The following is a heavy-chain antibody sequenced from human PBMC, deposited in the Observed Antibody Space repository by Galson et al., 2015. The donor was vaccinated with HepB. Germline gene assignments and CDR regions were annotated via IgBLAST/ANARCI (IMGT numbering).Heavy chain of an antibody. D-gene: IGHD5-12*01. J-gene: IGHJ4*02. V-gene: IGHV1-69*04. CDR3: ARVGVATTQYYFDY. CDR2: IIPILGTA. CDR1: GGTFSSYA. Sequence: SVKVSCKASGGTFSSYAISWVRQAPGQGLEWMGRIIPILGTANYAQKFQGRVTITADKSTSTAYMELSSLRSEDTAVYYCARVGVATTQYYFDYWGQGTLVTVSS.